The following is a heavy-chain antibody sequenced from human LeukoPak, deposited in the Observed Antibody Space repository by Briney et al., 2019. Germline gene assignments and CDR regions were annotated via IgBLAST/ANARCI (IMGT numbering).Heavy chain of an antibody. V-gene: IGHV3-53*01. CDR1: GFTFSDYT. CDR2: IYSGGST. Sequence: GGSLRVSCAASGFTFSDYTMSWVSQAPGKGVEWVSVIYSGGSTYYADSVKGRFTISRDNSKNTLYLQMSSLRAEDTAVYYCAKSRAADTTLLFDYWGQGTLVTVSS. J-gene: IGHJ4*02. D-gene: IGHD6-13*01. CDR3: AKSRAADTTLLFDY.